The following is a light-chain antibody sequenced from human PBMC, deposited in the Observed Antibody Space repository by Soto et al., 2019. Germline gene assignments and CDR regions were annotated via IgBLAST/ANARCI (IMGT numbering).Light chain of an antibody. Sequence: EIVLTQSPGTLSLSPGERATLSCRASQSVSSSYLTWYQQKPGQAPRLIIYGASSRATGVPDRFSGSGSGTDFTLTISSLEPEDFAVHYCQQYGSSPWMYTFGQGTKLEIK. CDR3: QQYGSSPWMYT. J-gene: IGKJ2*01. V-gene: IGKV3-20*01. CDR2: GAS. CDR1: QSVSSSY.